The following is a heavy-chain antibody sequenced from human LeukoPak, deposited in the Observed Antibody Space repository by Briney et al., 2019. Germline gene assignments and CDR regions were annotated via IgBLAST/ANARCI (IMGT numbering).Heavy chain of an antibody. CDR3: ATLVAATSAPEAHYYYMDV. CDR1: GFTFGSYS. D-gene: IGHD2-15*01. CDR2: ISSSSSYI. Sequence: GGSLRLSCAASGFTFGSYSMNWVRQAPGKGLEWVSSISSSSSYIYYADSVKGRFTMSRDNAKNSLYLQMNSLRAEDTAVYYCATLVAATSAPEAHYYYMDVWGKGTTVTVSS. V-gene: IGHV3-21*01. J-gene: IGHJ6*03.